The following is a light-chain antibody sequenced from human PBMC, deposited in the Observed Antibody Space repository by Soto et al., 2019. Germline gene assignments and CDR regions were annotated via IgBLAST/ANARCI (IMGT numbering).Light chain of an antibody. V-gene: IGKV3-20*01. J-gene: IGKJ1*01. CDR1: QSVSSTY. Sequence: EIVLTQSAGTLSLSPGERATLSCRASQSVSSTYLAWYQQKPGQAPRLLIYGAFSRATGIPDRFSGSGSGTDFTLTISRLEPEDFAVYYCQQYGSSRTFGQGTKVDIK. CDR2: GAF. CDR3: QQYGSSRT.